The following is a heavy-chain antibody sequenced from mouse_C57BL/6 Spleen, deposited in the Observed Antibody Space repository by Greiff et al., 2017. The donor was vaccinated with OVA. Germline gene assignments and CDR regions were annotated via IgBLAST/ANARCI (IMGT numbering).Heavy chain of an antibody. J-gene: IGHJ2*01. V-gene: IGHV5-9-1*02. CDR2: ISSGGDYI. D-gene: IGHD2-1*01. Sequence: DVQLQESGEGLVKPGGSLKLSCAASGFTFSSYAMSWVRQTPEKRLEWVAYISSGGDYIYYADTVKGRFTISRDNARNTLYLQMSSLKSEDTAMYYCTRDGYGNSFDYWGQGTTLTVSS. CDR3: TRDGYGNSFDY. CDR1: GFTFSSYA.